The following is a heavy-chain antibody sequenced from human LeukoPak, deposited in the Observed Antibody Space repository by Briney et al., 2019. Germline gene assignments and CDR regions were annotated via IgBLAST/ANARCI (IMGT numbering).Heavy chain of an antibody. D-gene: IGHD3-16*01. CDR3: IRDLFDDYSLDY. CDR2: INSDSSLM. V-gene: IGHV3-21*01. CDR1: GFTFSSYS. J-gene: IGHJ4*02. Sequence: PGGSLRLSCAASGFTFSSYSMNWVRQAPGKGLEWVSSINSDSSLMYYAESVKGRFTISRDNARNSLYLQMNSLRDEDTAVYYCIRDLFDDYSLDYWGQGALVTVSS.